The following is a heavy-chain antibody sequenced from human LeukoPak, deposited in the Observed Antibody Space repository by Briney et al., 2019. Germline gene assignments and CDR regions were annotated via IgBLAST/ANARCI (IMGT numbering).Heavy chain of an antibody. J-gene: IGHJ4*02. CDR3: ATGYYFGSGSYGYLDY. D-gene: IGHD3-10*01. CDR2: IYSSGDA. V-gene: IGHV3-53*01. CDR1: GFTVSSKY. Sequence: GGSLRLSCAASGFTVSSKYMSWVRQTPGKGLQWVALIYSSGDAYTPDSVKGRFTISRDDSENTLYLQMDNLRAEDTAVYYCATGYYFGSGSYGYLDYWGQGTLVTVSS.